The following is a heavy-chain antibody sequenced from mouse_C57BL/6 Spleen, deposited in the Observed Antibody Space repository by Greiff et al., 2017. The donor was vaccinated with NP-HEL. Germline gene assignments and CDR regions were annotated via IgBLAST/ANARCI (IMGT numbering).Heavy chain of an antibody. V-gene: IGHV5-17*01. CDR1: GFTFSDYG. CDR3: ARSCINYFDY. D-gene: IGHD1-1*01. CDR2: ISSGSSTI. Sequence: EVKVVESGGGLVKPGGSLKLSCAASGFTFSDYGMHWVRQAPEKGLEWVAYISSGSSTIYYADTVKGRFTISRDNAKNTLFLQMTSLRSEDTAMYYCARSCINYFDYWGQGTTLTVSS. J-gene: IGHJ2*01.